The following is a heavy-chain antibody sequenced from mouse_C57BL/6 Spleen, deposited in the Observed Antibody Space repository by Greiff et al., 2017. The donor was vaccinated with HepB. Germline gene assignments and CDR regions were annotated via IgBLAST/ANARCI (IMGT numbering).Heavy chain of an antibody. V-gene: IGHV1-82*01. Sequence: VQLVESGPELVKPGASVKISCKASGYAFSSSWMNWVKQRPGKGLEWIGRIYPGDGATNYNGKFKGKATLTADKSSSTAYMQLSSLTSEDSAVYFCARGPYYYGSYYAMDYWGQGTSVTVSS. J-gene: IGHJ4*01. CDR1: GYAFSSSW. D-gene: IGHD1-1*01. CDR2: IYPGDGAT. CDR3: ARGPYYYGSYYAMDY.